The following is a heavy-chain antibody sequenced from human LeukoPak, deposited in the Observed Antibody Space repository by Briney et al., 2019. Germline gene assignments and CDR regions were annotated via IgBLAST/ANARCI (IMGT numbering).Heavy chain of an antibody. CDR2: ISWDGGST. CDR3: AKDRGMSTSWFYFDY. CDR1: GFTFDDYT. Sequence: PGGSLRLSCAASGFTFDDYTMHWVRQAPVKGLEWVSLISWDGGSTYYADSVKGRFTISRDNSKNSLYLQMNSLRTEDTALYYCAKDRGMSTSWFYFDYWGQGTLVTVSS. J-gene: IGHJ4*02. D-gene: IGHD6-13*01. V-gene: IGHV3-43*01.